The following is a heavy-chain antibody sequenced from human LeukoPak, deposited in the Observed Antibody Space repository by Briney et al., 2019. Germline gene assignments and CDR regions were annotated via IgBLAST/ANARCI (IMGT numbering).Heavy chain of an antibody. CDR2: ISTSSTYK. J-gene: IGHJ4*02. CDR1: GFSISTYG. D-gene: IGHD2-15*01. CDR3: ARAVVIAATGRGPDY. Sequence: PGGSLRLSCAASGFSISTYGMTWVRQAPGKGLEWVSSISTSSTYKFYADSVKGRFTISGDNAKNSLFLQMNSLRAEDTALYYCARAVVIAATGRGPDYWGQGTLVTVAS. V-gene: IGHV3-21*01.